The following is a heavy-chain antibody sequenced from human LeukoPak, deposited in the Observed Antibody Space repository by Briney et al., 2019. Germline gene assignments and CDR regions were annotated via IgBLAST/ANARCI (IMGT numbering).Heavy chain of an antibody. CDR1: GFTFSDYY. J-gene: IGHJ3*02. Sequence: GGSLRLSCAASGFTFSDYYMNWVPQAPGKGLVWVSRINSDGSSTTYADSVKGRFTISRDNAKNKMYLQMNSLRAEDTAVYYCATTVAGTRNGFDNWGQGTMVTVSS. CDR3: ATTVAGTRNGFDN. V-gene: IGHV3-74*01. D-gene: IGHD6-19*01. CDR2: INSDGSST.